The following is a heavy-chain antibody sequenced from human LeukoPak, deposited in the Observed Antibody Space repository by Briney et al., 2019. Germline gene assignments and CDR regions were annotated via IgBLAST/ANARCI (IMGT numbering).Heavy chain of an antibody. Sequence: ETLSLTCTVSGGSIRSYYWSWIRQLPGKGLEWIGYIYYSGRTTFNPSLKSRVTISVDTSKNQFSLKLSSVTAADTAVYYWAGHDYHYGMDVWGQGTTVTVSS. CDR3: AGHDYHYGMDV. CDR2: IYYSGRT. J-gene: IGHJ6*02. V-gene: IGHV4-59*01. CDR1: GGSIRSYY.